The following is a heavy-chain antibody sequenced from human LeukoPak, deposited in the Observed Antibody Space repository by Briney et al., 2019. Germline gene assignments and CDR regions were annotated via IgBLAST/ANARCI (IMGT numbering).Heavy chain of an antibody. CDR2: IYSGGST. D-gene: IGHD3-22*01. V-gene: IGHV3-66*01. J-gene: IGHJ3*02. Sequence: GGSLRLSCAASGFTVSSNYMSWVRQAPGKGLEWVSVIYSGGSTYYADSVKGRFTISRDNSKNALYLQMNSLRAEDTAVYYCARRGYYYDSSGYPDAFDIWGQGTMVTVSS. CDR1: GFTVSSNY. CDR3: ARRGYYYDSSGYPDAFDI.